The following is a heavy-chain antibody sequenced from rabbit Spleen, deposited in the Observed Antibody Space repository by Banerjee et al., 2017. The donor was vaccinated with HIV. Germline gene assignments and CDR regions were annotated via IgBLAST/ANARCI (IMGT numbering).Heavy chain of an antibody. J-gene: IGHJ4*01. D-gene: IGHD8-1*01. CDR2: IYGGSSGST. V-gene: IGHV1S45*01. Sequence: QQQLEESGGGLVKPGGTLTLTCKASGFDFSSDYYMCWVRQAPGKGLECIACIYGGSSGSTYYASWAKGRFTISKTSSTTVTLQMTSLTVADTATYFCARSPGNGYHDLWGQGTLVTVS. CDR1: GFDFSSDYY. CDR3: ARSPGNGYHDL.